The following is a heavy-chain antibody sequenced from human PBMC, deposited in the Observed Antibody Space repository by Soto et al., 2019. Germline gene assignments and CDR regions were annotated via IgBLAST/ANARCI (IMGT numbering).Heavy chain of an antibody. Sequence: QVQLVQSGAEVKKPGASVKVSCKASGYTFTSYGISWVRQAPGQGLEWMGWISAYNGNTNYAQKLQGRVTMTTDTSTSPAYMELRSLISDDTAVYSCARDHHGDYSSDYWGQGTLVTVSS. CDR1: GYTFTSYG. CDR3: ARDHHGDYSSDY. D-gene: IGHD2-21*02. V-gene: IGHV1-18*01. J-gene: IGHJ4*02. CDR2: ISAYNGNT.